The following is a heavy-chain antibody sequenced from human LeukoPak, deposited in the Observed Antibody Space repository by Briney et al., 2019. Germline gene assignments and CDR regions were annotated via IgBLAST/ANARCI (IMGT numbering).Heavy chain of an antibody. CDR3: ARGRVSSSTWYSTYYYYFYMDV. J-gene: IGHJ6*03. D-gene: IGHD1-1*01. Sequence: SETLSLTCSVSDDSITMYYWTWIRQPPGKGLEWIGYVDHTGSTNFNPSLNGRVSVSRDTTKNLFSLRLRSVTAADTAVYFCARGRVSSSTWYSTYYYYFYMDVWGKGTTVTVSS. V-gene: IGHV4-59*01. CDR1: DDSITMYY. CDR2: VDHTGST.